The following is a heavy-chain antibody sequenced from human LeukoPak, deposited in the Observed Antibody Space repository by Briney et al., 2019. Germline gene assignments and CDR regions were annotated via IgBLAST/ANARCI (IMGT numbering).Heavy chain of an antibody. CDR3: ARHSVLLWFGDAGPNWFDP. J-gene: IGHJ5*02. CDR2: INHSGST. V-gene: IGHV4-34*01. D-gene: IGHD3-10*01. CDR1: GGSFSGYY. Sequence: PSETLSLTCAVYGGSFSGYYWSWIRQPPGKGLEWIGEINHSGSTNYNPSLKSRVTISVDTSKNQFSLKLSSVTAADTAVYYCARHSVLLWFGDAGPNWFDPWGQGTLVTVSS.